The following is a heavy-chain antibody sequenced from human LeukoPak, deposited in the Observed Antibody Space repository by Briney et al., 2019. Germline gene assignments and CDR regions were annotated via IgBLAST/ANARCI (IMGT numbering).Heavy chain of an antibody. CDR1: GFTVSSNY. Sequence: PGGSLRLSCAASGFTVSSNYMSWVRQAPGKGLEWVSVIYSGGSTYYADSVKGRFTISRDNSKNTLYLQMNSLRAEDTAVYYCARDYSKGYFDYWGQGTLVTVSS. D-gene: IGHD4-11*01. J-gene: IGHJ4*02. V-gene: IGHV3-53*01. CDR2: IYSGGST. CDR3: ARDYSKGYFDY.